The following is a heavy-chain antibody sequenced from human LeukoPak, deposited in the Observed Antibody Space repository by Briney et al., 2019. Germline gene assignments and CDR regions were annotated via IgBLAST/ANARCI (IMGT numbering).Heavy chain of an antibody. CDR1: GGTFSSYV. CDR3: ASALEYCSGGSCYWYYFDY. CDR2: IIHIFGIA. D-gene: IGHD2-15*01. J-gene: IGHJ4*02. V-gene: IGHV1-69*04. Sequence: SVKVSCKASGGTFSSYVISWVRQAPGQGLEWMGRIIHIFGIASYAQKFQGRVTITADKSTSTAYTELSSLRSEDTAVYYCASALEYCSGGSCYWYYFDYWGQGTLVTVSS.